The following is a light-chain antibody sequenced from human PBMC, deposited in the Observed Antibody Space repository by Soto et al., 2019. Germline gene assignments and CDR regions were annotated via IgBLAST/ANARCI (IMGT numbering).Light chain of an antibody. CDR2: AAS. CDR3: QQTFVTPIT. CDR1: EDINAY. J-gene: IGKJ4*01. Sequence: DIQMTQSPSFLSASVGDRVTVTCRASEDINAYLYWYQQRPGKAPSLLIYAASTLHSGVPSRFRGSGSGTHFSLTINSLEPQDFATYYCQQTFVTPITVGGGTKVEMK. V-gene: IGKV1-39*01.